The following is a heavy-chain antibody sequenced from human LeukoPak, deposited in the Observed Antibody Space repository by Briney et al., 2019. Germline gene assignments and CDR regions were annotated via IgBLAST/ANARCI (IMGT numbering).Heavy chain of an antibody. Sequence: GASVKVSCKASGYTFTSYGISWVRQAPGQGLEWMGWISAYNGNTNYAQKLQGRVTMTTDTSTNTAYMELRSLRSDDTAVYYCAILRYDFWSGLTSAVSRREDTWGQGTLVTVSS. CDR1: GYTFTSYG. CDR2: ISAYNGNT. CDR3: AILRYDFWSGLTSAVSRREDT. D-gene: IGHD3-3*01. V-gene: IGHV1-18*01. J-gene: IGHJ5*02.